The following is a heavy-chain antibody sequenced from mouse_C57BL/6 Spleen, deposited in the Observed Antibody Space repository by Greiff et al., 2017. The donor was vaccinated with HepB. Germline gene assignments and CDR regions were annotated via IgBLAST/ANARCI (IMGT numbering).Heavy chain of an antibody. CDR1: GYAFSSSW. D-gene: IGHD1-1*01. Sequence: QVQLQQSGPELVKPGASVKISCKASGYAFSSSWMNWVKQRPGKGLEWIGRIYPGDGDTNYNGKFKGKATLTADKSSSTAYMQLSSLTSEDSAVYFCARSGYYGSSGDYFDDWGQGTTLTVSS. J-gene: IGHJ2*01. CDR3: ARSGYYGSSGDYFDD. CDR2: IYPGDGDT. V-gene: IGHV1-82*01.